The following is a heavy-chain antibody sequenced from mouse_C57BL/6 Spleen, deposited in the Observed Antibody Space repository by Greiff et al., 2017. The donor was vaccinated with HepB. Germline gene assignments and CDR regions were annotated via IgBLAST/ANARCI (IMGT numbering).Heavy chain of an antibody. CDR2: IRNKANGYTT. J-gene: IGHJ1*03. V-gene: IGHV7-3*01. Sequence: EVKLMESGGGLVQPGGSLSLSCAASGFTFTDYYMSWVRQPPGKALEWLGFIRNKANGYTTEYSASVKGRFTISRDNSQSILYLQMNALRAEDSATYYCARWGGSSYWYFDVWGTGTTVTVSS. CDR3: ARWGGSSYWYFDV. D-gene: IGHD1-1*01. CDR1: GFTFTDYY.